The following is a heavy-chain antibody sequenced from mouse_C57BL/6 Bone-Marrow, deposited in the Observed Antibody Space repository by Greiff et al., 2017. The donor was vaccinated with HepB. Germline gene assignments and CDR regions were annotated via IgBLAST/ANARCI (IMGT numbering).Heavy chain of an antibody. Sequence: QVHVKQPGAELVKPGASVKLSCKASGYTFTSYWMQWVKQRPGQGLEWIGEIDPSDSYTNYNQKFKGKATLTVDTSSSTAYMQLSSLTSEDSAVYYCARDSTWYFDVWGTGTTVTVSS. D-gene: IGHD2-5*01. CDR3: ARDSTWYFDV. CDR2: IDPSDSYT. V-gene: IGHV1-50*01. J-gene: IGHJ1*03. CDR1: GYTFTSYW.